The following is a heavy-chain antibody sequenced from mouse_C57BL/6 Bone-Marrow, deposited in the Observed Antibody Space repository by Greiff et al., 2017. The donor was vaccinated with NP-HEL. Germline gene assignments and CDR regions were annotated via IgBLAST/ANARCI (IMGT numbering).Heavy chain of an antibody. D-gene: IGHD2-4*01. CDR1: GYTFTSYW. J-gene: IGHJ2*01. Sequence: QVQLQQPGAELVMPGASVKLSCKASGYTFTSYWMHWVKQRPGQGLEWIGEIDPSDSYTNYNQKVKGKSTLTVDKSSSTAYMQLSSLTSEDSAVYYCARKGDYDGEVFDYWGQGTTLTVSS. CDR2: IDPSDSYT. V-gene: IGHV1-69*01. CDR3: ARKGDYDGEVFDY.